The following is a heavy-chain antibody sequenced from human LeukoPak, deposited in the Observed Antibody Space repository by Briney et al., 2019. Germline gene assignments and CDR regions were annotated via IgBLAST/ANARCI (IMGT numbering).Heavy chain of an antibody. V-gene: IGHV3-7*03. J-gene: IGHJ4*02. Sequence: PGGSLRLSCAASGFTFSSYWMSWVRQAPGKGLEWVANIKQDGSEKYYVDSVKGRFTISRDNAKNSLYLQMNSLRAEDTALYYCAKDFSSGYYYFDYWGQGTLVTVSS. D-gene: IGHD3-22*01. CDR1: GFTFSSYW. CDR3: AKDFSSGYYYFDY. CDR2: IKQDGSEK.